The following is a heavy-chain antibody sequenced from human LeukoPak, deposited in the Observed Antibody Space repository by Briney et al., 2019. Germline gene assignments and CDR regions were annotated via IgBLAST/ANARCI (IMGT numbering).Heavy chain of an antibody. V-gene: IGHV4-61*02. CDR2: IYTSGST. J-gene: IGHJ4*02. Sequence: SETLSLTCTVSGGSISSGSYYWSWIRQPAGKGLEWIGRIYTSGSTNYNPSLKSRVTISVDTSKNQFSLKLSSVTAADTAVYYCARDIRYSSGGQDYWGQGTLVTVSS. CDR1: GGSISSGSYY. CDR3: ARDIRYSSGGQDY. D-gene: IGHD6-19*01.